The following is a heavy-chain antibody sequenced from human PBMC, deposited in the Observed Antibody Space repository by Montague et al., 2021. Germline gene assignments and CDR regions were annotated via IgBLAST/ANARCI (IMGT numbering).Heavy chain of an antibody. J-gene: IGHJ3*02. CDR2: ITLDGSST. CDR1: GFSFSSYR. Sequence: YLSLSCSASGFSFSSYRMYWVRQAPGKGLLWVSRITLDGSSTTFADSVKGRFTTSRDNAKATLYLQMNSLRVEDTAAYYCARNLASAAPGAFDIWGQGTMVTVSS. CDR3: ARNLASAAPGAFDI. V-gene: IGHV3-74*01. D-gene: IGHD6-13*01.